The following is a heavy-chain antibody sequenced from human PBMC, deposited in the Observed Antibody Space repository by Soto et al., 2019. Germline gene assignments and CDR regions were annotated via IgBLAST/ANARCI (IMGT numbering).Heavy chain of an antibody. Sequence: PSETLSLTCTVSGGSISSYYWTWIRQPPGKGLEWIGFIYNSGSTHYNPSLRSRVTISVDTSKNQFSLKLRSVTAADTAVYYCACRGYHYGSGSYPLDYWGQGTLVTVSS. J-gene: IGHJ4*02. CDR2: IYNSGST. V-gene: IGHV4-59*08. CDR1: GGSISSYY. D-gene: IGHD3-10*01. CDR3: ACRGYHYGSGSYPLDY.